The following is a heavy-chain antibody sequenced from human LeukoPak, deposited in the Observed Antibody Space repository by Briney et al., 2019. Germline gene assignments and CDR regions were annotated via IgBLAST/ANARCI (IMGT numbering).Heavy chain of an antibody. CDR3: ARGEVYYDILTGHIGHNWFDP. V-gene: IGHV4-61*02. CDR2: IYTSGST. J-gene: IGHJ5*02. CDR1: GGSISSGSYY. D-gene: IGHD3-9*01. Sequence: PSETLSLTCTVSGGSISSGSYYWSWIRQPAGKGLEWIGRIYTSGSTNYNPSLKSRVTISVDTSKNQFSLKLSSVTAADTAVYYCARGEVYYDILTGHIGHNWFDPWGQGTLVTVSS.